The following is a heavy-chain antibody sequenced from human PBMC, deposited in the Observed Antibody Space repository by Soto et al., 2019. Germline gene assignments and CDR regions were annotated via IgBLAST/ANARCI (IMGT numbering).Heavy chain of an antibody. D-gene: IGHD2-21*02. J-gene: IGHJ4*02. CDR3: ARCGTDCSFDY. Sequence: VRQAPGKGLEWVAIIWYDGNNKYYADAVKGRFTISRDNSKNTVYLQMNSLRAEDTAVYYCARCGTDCSFDYWGQGTLVTVSS. V-gene: IGHV3-33*01. CDR2: IWYDGNNK.